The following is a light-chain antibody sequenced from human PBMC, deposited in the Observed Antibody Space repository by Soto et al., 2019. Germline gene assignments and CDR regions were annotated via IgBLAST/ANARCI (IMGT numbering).Light chain of an antibody. J-gene: IGLJ1*01. V-gene: IGLV2-18*02. CDR1: SSDVGSYSR. Sequence: QSALTQPPSVSGSPGQSVTISCTGTSSDVGSYSRVSWYQQPPGTAPKLMIYEVSNRPSGVPDRFSGSKSGNTASLTISGLQAEDEADYYCSSYTSSSTYVFGTGTKLTV. CDR2: EVS. CDR3: SSYTSSSTYV.